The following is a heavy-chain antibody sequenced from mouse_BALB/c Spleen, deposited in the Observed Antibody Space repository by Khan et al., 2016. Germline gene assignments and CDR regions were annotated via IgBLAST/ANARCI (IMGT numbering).Heavy chain of an antibody. V-gene: IGHV1-77*01. CDR3: ARSYYGYVAMDY. D-gene: IGHD1-2*01. Sequence: QVQLQQSGTELPRPGASVKLSCKASGYTFTDYYLHWVKPRTGQGLEWIGEIFPGSGNTYYNEKFKGKASLTADTSSRPAYMQLSSRTSEDSAVYFCARSYYGYVAMDYWGHGASVTVSS. CDR2: IFPGSGNT. CDR1: GYTFTDYY. J-gene: IGHJ4*01.